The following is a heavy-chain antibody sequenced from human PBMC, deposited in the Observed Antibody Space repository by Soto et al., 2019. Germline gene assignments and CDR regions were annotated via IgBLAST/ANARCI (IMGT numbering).Heavy chain of an antibody. Sequence: QVQLVQSGAEVKKPGASVKVSCKASGYTFTGYYMHWVRQAPGQGLEWMGWINPNSGGTNYAQKFQGRVTMTRDTSISTAYMELSRLRSDDTAVYYCARDGGEGLMVYGSWFDPWGQGTLVTVSS. CDR3: ARDGGEGLMVYGSWFDP. D-gene: IGHD2-8*01. CDR1: GYTFTGYY. CDR2: INPNSGGT. J-gene: IGHJ5*02. V-gene: IGHV1-2*02.